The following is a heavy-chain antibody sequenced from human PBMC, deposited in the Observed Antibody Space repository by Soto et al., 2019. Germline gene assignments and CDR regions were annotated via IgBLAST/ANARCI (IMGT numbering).Heavy chain of an antibody. CDR2: ISNDGSAD. CDR1: GFTFNNYG. Sequence: QAQLVESGGSVVQPGRSLRLSCAASGFTFNNYGIHWVRQAPGKGLEWVAAISNDGSADYYADSVKGRFTISRDNPKNTVYLQVNNLKSEDTAVYSCANQERGSYFGYWGQGTLVTVSS. V-gene: IGHV3-30*18. CDR3: ANQERGSYFGY. D-gene: IGHD3-16*01. J-gene: IGHJ4*02.